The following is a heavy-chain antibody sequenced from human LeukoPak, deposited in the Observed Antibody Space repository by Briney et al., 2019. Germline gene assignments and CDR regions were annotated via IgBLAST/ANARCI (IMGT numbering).Heavy chain of an antibody. V-gene: IGHV3-23*01. CDR1: GFTFSSYA. J-gene: IGHJ4*02. Sequence: GSLRLSCAASGFTFSSYAMSWVRQAPGKGLEWVSAISGSGGSTYYADSVKGRFTISRDNSKNTLYLQMNSLRAEDTAVYYCAKEYGYCSGGSCYTFDYWGQGTLVTVSS. D-gene: IGHD2-15*01. CDR2: ISGSGGST. CDR3: AKEYGYCSGGSCYTFDY.